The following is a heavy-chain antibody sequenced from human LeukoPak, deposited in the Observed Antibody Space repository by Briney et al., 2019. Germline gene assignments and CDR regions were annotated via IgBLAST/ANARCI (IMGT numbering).Heavy chain of an antibody. CDR3: GRDFPDY. V-gene: IGHV3-7*01. Sequence: PGGSLRLSCAASGFTFSSYWMTWVRQAPGKGLEWVANIKEDGSEKYYVDSVKGRFTISRDNAKNSLYLQMNSLRVEDTAIYFCGRDFPDYWGQGILVTVSS. CDR1: GFTFSSYW. J-gene: IGHJ4*02. CDR2: IKEDGSEK.